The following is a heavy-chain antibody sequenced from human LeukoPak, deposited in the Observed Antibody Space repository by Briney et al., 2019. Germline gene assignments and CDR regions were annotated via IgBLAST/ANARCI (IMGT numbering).Heavy chain of an antibody. CDR1: GYSFNSYW. CDR3: ARLPGYCSDGSCYSWYFYY. V-gene: IGHV5-51*01. J-gene: IGHJ4*02. CDR2: IYPGDSET. D-gene: IGHD2-15*01. Sequence: GESLKISCKGSGYSFNSYWIAWVRQMPGKGLEWMGSIYPGDSETTYSPSFQGQVAISGDTSTSTAYLQWSSLKASDTAMYYCARLPGYCSDGSCYSWYFYYWGQGTLVTVSA.